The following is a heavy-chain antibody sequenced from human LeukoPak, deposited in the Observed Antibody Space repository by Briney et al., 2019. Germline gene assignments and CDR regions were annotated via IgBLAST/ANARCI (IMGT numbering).Heavy chain of an antibody. CDR2: IYSSGST. J-gene: IGHJ4*02. V-gene: IGHV4-61*02. D-gene: IGHD3-22*01. CDR3: AREDSSGYLGLNYFDY. CDR1: GGSISSGSYY. Sequence: SETLSLTCTVSGGSISSGSYYWSWIRQPAGKGLEWIGRIYSSGSTNYNPSLKSRVTISVDTSKNQFSLKLSSVTAADTAVFYCAREDSSGYLGLNYFDYWGQGTLVTVSS.